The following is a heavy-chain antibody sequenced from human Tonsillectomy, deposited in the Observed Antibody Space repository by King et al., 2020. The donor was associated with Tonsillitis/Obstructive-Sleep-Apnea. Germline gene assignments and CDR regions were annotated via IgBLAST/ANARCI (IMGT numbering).Heavy chain of an antibody. CDR3: ARERRPDFSDYSYMDV. CDR2: IYHGGRT. Sequence: VQLQESGPGLVKASGTLSLTCAVSGSSIDSSNWWNWVRQPPGKGLEWIGEIYHGGRTNYNPSLKSRATITVAKSKNQFSLRLSSVTAADTAVYYCARERRPDFSDYSYMDVWGKGTTVTVSS. CDR1: GSSIDSSNW. V-gene: IGHV4-4*02. D-gene: IGHD4-11*01. J-gene: IGHJ6*04.